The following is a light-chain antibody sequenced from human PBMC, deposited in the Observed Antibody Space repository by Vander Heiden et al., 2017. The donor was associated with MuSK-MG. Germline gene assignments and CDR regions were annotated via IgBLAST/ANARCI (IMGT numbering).Light chain of an antibody. CDR1: QSISSY. CDR2: AAS. Sequence: DIQMTQSPSSLSASVGDRVTITCRASQSISSYLNWYQQKPGKAPKLLIYAASSLQSGVPSRFSGSGSGTDFTLTISSLQPEDFATYYCQQSYSTAQTFGGGTKVEMK. V-gene: IGKV1-39*01. CDR3: QQSYSTAQT. J-gene: IGKJ4*01.